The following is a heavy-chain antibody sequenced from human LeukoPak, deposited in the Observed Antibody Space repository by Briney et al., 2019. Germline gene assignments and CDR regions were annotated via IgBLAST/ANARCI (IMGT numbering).Heavy chain of an antibody. CDR2: INHSGST. J-gene: IGHJ6*03. V-gene: IGHV4-34*01. CDR3: ARGRPTVTLAGRYYYMDV. D-gene: IGHD4-17*01. CDR1: GGSFSGYY. Sequence: SETLSLTCAVYGGSFSGYYWSWIRQPPGKGLEWIGEINHSGSTNYNPSLKSRVTISVDTSKYQFSLKLSSVTAADTAVYYCARGRPTVTLAGRYYYMDVWGKGTTVTVSS.